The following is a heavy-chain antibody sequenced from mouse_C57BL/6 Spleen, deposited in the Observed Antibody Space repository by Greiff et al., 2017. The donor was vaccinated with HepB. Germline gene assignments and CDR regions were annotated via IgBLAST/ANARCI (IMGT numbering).Heavy chain of an antibody. CDR1: GYTFTSYW. D-gene: IGHD4-1*01. Sequence: VQLQQPGAELVKPGASVKLSCKASGYTFTSYWMHWVKQRPGQGLEWIGMIHPNSGSTNYNEKFKSKATLTVDKSSSTAYMQLSSLTSEDSAVYYCARGTGPRDFDYWGQGTTLTVSS. CDR2: IHPNSGST. V-gene: IGHV1-64*01. J-gene: IGHJ2*01. CDR3: ARGTGPRDFDY.